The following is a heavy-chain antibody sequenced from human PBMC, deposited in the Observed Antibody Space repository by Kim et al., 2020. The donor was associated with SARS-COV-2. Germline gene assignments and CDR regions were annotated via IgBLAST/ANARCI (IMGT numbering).Heavy chain of an antibody. Sequence: ASVKVSCKVSGYTLTELSMHWVRQAPGKGLEWMGGFDPEDGETIYAQKFQGRVTMTEDTSTDTAYMELSSLRSEDTAVYYCATVPIYDIPLMGTEFDYWGQGTLVTVSS. J-gene: IGHJ4*02. CDR1: GYTLTELS. V-gene: IGHV1-24*01. D-gene: IGHD3-9*01. CDR3: ATVPIYDIPLMGTEFDY. CDR2: FDPEDGET.